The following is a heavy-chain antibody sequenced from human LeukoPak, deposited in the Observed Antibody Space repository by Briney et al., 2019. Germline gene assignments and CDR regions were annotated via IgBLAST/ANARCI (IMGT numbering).Heavy chain of an antibody. CDR3: TTPFPRYYDSSGYCH. V-gene: IGHV3-15*01. CDR2: IKSKTDGGTT. J-gene: IGHJ4*02. Sequence: GGSLRLSCAASGFTFNNAWMSWVRQAPGKGLEWVGRIKSKTDGGTTDYAAPVKGRFPISRDDSKNPLFLQMNSLKTEDTAVYYCTTPFPRYYDSSGYCHWAQGTLVTVSS. D-gene: IGHD3-22*01. CDR1: GFTFNNAW.